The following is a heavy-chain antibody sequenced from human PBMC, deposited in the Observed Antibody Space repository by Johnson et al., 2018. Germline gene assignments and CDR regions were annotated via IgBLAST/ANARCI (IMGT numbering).Heavy chain of an antibody. CDR3: AKDEDDSYYYYDMDV. CDR2: ISWNSGSI. V-gene: IGHV3-9*01. J-gene: IGHJ6*02. D-gene: IGHD1-1*01. Sequence: VQLVESGGGLVQPGRSLRLSCAASGFTFDDYAMHWVRQAPGKGLEWVSGISWNSGSIAYADSVKGRFTISRDNAKNSLYLQMNSLRAEDTALYYCAKDEDDSYYYYDMDVWGQGTTVTVSS. CDR1: GFTFDDYA.